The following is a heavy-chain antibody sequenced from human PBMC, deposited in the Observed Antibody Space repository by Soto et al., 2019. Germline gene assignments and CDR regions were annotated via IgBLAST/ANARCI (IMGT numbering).Heavy chain of an antibody. J-gene: IGHJ4*02. V-gene: IGHV3-66*01. Sequence: GGSLSLSCAASGFPVSSNYMSWVRQAPGKGLEWVSVIYSGGSTYYADSVKGRFTISRDNSKNTLYLQMNSLRAEDTAVYYCARVLGYCSGGSCYAVRFDYWGQGTLVTVSS. CDR2: IYSGGST. CDR1: GFPVSSNY. D-gene: IGHD2-15*01. CDR3: ARVLGYCSGGSCYAVRFDY.